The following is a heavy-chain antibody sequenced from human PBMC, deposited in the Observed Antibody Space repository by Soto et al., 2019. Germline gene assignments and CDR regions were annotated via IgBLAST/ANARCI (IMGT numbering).Heavy chain of an antibody. CDR1: GFTFSSSA. V-gene: IGHV3-23*01. J-gene: IGHJ4*02. D-gene: IGHD3-16*02. CDR3: VKGSSSYRPYYFDY. CDR2: INGGGSST. Sequence: VGSLRLSCVASGFTFSSSAMSWVRQAPGKGLEWISAINGGGSSTYSADSVKGRFAISRDSSKNTLYLQMNSLRAEDTALYYCVKGSSSYRPYYFDYWGQGALVTVSS.